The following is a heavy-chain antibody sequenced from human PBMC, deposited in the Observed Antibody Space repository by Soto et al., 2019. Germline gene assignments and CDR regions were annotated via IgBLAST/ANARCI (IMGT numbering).Heavy chain of an antibody. CDR1: GYSFAGYW. D-gene: IGHD3-22*01. Sequence: GESLKISCKGSGYSFAGYWITWVRQKPGKGLEWMGRIDPSDSQTYYSPSFRGHVTVSVTKSITTVFLQWSSLRASDTAMYYCARQIYDSDTGPNFQYYFDSWGQGTPVTVSS. CDR3: ARQIYDSDTGPNFQYYFDS. V-gene: IGHV5-10-1*01. CDR2: IDPSDSQT. J-gene: IGHJ4*02.